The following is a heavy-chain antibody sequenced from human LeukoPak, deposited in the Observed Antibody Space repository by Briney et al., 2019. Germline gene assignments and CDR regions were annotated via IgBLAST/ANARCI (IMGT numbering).Heavy chain of an antibody. CDR1: GFTFSSYA. J-gene: IGHJ6*02. CDR3: AGSRGHDYYYYYGMDV. D-gene: IGHD3-10*01. Sequence: PGGSLRLSCAASGFTFSSYAMSWVRQAPGKGLEWVSAISGSGGSTYYADSVKGRFTISRDNSKNTLYLQMNSLRAEDTAVYYCAGSRGHDYYYYYGMDVWGQGTTVTVSS. V-gene: IGHV3-23*01. CDR2: ISGSGGST.